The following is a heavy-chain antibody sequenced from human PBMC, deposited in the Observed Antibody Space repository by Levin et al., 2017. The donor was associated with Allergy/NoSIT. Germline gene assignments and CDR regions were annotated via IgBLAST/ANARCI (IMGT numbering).Heavy chain of an antibody. CDR1: GYTFTGHY. V-gene: IGHV1-2*02. CDR2: INPNSGGT. CDR3: ARESSGVYSQFDGMDV. J-gene: IGHJ6*02. D-gene: IGHD5/OR15-5a*01. Sequence: ASVKVSCKASGYTFTGHYVHWVRQAPGQGLEWMGWINPNSGGTNNAQKFQGRVSMTRDTSISTAYMELRRLRSDDTAVYYCARESSGVYSQFDGMDVWGQGTTVAVCS.